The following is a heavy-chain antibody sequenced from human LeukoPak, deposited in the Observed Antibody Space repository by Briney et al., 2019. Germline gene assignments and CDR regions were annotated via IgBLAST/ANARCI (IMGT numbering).Heavy chain of an antibody. V-gene: IGHV4-59*01. CDR2: IYYSGST. J-gene: IGHJ4*02. CDR1: GGSINNYY. Sequence: PSETLSLTCSVSGGSINNYYWNWIRQPPGKGLEWIGYIYYSGSTRYNPSLQSRVTMSIGTSKTQFSLKLSSVTAADTAVYYCARDQGGGFDYWGQGTLVTVSS. CDR3: ARDQGGGFDY. D-gene: IGHD3-10*01.